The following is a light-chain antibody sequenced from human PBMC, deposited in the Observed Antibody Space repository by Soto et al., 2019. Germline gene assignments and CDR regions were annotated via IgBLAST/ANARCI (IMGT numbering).Light chain of an antibody. CDR3: HQYDSSPLT. V-gene: IGKV3-20*01. CDR1: QSVSSSY. Sequence: EIVLTQSPGTLSLSPGERATLSCRASQSVSSSYLAWYQQKPGQAPRLLIYGASSRATGIPDRFSGSGSGTDFTLTISRLEPEEFAVYYCHQYDSSPLTFGGRTKVEIK. J-gene: IGKJ4*01. CDR2: GAS.